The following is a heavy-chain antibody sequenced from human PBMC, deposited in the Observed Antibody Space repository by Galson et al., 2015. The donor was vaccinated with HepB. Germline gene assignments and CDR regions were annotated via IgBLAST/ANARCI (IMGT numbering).Heavy chain of an antibody. CDR1: GHFFNYDY. Sequence: SVKVSCKAFGHFFNYDYMHRVRRAPGEGLEWMGLIKPIDGYTNYAQKFQGRITMTSDTSTNTVSIEVSSLRSEDTAVYYCARAADQFFYSWGQGTLVTV. CDR2: IKPIDGYT. V-gene: IGHV1-46*02. CDR3: ARAADQFFYS. J-gene: IGHJ4*02.